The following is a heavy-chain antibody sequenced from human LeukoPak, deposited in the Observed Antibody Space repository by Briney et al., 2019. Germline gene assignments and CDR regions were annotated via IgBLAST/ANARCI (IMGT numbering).Heavy chain of an antibody. CDR1: GYTFTSYG. D-gene: IGHD3-22*01. CDR3: ARDHGPTYYYDSSGYYPFDY. CDR2: ISAYNGNT. J-gene: IGHJ4*02. Sequence: GASVKVSCKASGYTFTSYGTSWVRQAPGQGLEWMGWISAYNGNTNYAQKLQGRVTMTTDTSTSTAYMELRSLRSDDTAVYYCARDHGPTYYYDSSGYYPFDYWGQGTLVTVSS. V-gene: IGHV1-18*01.